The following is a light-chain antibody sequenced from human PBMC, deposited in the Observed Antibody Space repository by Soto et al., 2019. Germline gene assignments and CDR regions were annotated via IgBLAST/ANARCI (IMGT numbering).Light chain of an antibody. J-gene: IGLJ1*01. CDR3: SSYTTSSTQV. CDR1: SSDVGGYKY. V-gene: IGLV2-14*01. Sequence: QSALTQPASVSGSPGQSITISCTGTSSDVGGYKYVSWYQQYPGKVPKLLIYEVSSRPSGVSDRFSGSKSGNTASLTISGLQAEDEADYYCSSYTTSSTQVFGTGTKLTVL. CDR2: EVS.